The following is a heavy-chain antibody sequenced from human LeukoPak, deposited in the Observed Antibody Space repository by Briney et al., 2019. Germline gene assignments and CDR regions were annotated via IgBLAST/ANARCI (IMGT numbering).Heavy chain of an antibody. CDR1: GYTFTSYG. Sequence: ASVKVSCTASGYTFTSYGISWVRQAPGQGLEWMGWISAYNGNTKYSQKFQGRVTITRDTSASTAYMELSSLRSEDTAVYYCARGYDPLDYWGQGTLVTVSS. J-gene: IGHJ4*02. V-gene: IGHV1-18*01. CDR2: ISAYNGNT. D-gene: IGHD1-1*01. CDR3: ARGYDPLDY.